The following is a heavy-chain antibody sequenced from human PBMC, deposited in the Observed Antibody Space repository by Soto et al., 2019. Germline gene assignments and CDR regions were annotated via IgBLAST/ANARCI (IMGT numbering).Heavy chain of an antibody. J-gene: IGHJ3*02. CDR1: GFTFGSYW. V-gene: IGHV3-74*01. D-gene: IGHD6-13*01. CDR2: INSDGSST. CDR3: AMDGPGIAAAGPHDAFDI. Sequence: GSLLLSCSASGFTFGSYWMHWVRQAPGKGLVWVSRINSDGSSTSYADSVKGRFTISRDNAKNTLYLQMNSLRAEDTAVYYCAMDGPGIAAAGPHDAFDIWGQGTMVTV.